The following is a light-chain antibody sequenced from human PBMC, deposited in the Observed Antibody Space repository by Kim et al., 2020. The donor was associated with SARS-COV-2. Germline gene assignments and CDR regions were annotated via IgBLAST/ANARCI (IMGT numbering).Light chain of an antibody. Sequence: EIVLTQSPGTLSLSPGDRATLSCRASQTVSANYLAWYQQKRGQAPRLLFYGASSRATGTPDRMTGGGSGTEFTLTISRLEPEDFAVYYCQQYGDSPYPFGQGTKLEI. CDR3: QQYGDSPYP. J-gene: IGKJ2*01. CDR1: QTVSANY. CDR2: GAS. V-gene: IGKV3-20*01.